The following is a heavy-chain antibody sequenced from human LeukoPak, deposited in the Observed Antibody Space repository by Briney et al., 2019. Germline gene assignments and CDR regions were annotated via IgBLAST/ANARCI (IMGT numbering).Heavy chain of an antibody. CDR1: GLTFDDYG. D-gene: IGHD3-22*01. CDR2: INWNGGST. V-gene: IGHV3-20*04. CDR3: ARGEEDTMIVRD. J-gene: IGHJ4*02. Sequence: PGGSLRLSCAASGLTFDDYGMSWVRQAPGKGLEWVSGINWNGGSTGYADSVKGRFTISRDNAKNSLYLQMNSLRAEDTALYYCARGEEDTMIVRDWGQGTLVTVSS.